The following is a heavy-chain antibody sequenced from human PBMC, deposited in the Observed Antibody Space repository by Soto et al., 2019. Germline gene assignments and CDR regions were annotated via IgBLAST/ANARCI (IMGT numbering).Heavy chain of an antibody. Sequence: EVQLVESGGGLVKPGGSLRLSCAASGFTFSSYSMNWVRQAPGKGLEWVSSISSSSSYIYYADSVKGRFTISRDNAKNSLYLQMNSLRAEDTAVYYCARDIGSGGWSYNWFDPWGQGTLVTVSS. D-gene: IGHD2-15*01. CDR3: ARDIGSGGWSYNWFDP. V-gene: IGHV3-21*01. CDR1: GFTFSSYS. J-gene: IGHJ5*02. CDR2: ISSSSSYI.